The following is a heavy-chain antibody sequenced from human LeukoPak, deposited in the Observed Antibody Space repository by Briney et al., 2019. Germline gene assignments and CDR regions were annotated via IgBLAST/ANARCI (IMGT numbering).Heavy chain of an antibody. CDR3: ARVDLDGSGSYDY. CDR1: GYTFTGYH. Sequence: ASVKVSCKASGYTFTGYHMHWVRQAPGQGLEWMGWINPNSGGTNYAQKFQGRVTMTRDTSISTAYMELSRLRSDDTAVYYCARVDLDGSGSYDYWGQGTLVTASS. J-gene: IGHJ4*02. CDR2: INPNSGGT. V-gene: IGHV1-2*02. D-gene: IGHD3-10*01.